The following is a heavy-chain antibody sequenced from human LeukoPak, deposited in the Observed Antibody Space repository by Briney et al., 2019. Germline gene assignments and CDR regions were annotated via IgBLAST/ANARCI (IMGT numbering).Heavy chain of an antibody. V-gene: IGHV3-7*01. J-gene: IGHJ4*02. Sequence: GGSLRLSCAASGFTFSSFWMSWVRQAPGKGLEWVANIRQDGREQYYVGSVKGRFTISRDNAKYSLFLQMSSLRAQDTAVYYCVRDTSVRVPAAIVSDYWGQGTLVTVSS. CDR2: IRQDGREQ. CDR3: VRDTSVRVPAAIVSDY. CDR1: GFTFSSFW. D-gene: IGHD2-2*01.